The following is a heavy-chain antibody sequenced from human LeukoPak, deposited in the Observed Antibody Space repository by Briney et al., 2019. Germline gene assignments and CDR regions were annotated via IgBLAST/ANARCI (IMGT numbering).Heavy chain of an antibody. J-gene: IGHJ4*02. CDR1: GGSISSGDYY. D-gene: IGHD3-22*01. V-gene: IGHV4-30-4*08. CDR2: IYYSGST. Sequence: PSQTLSLICTVSGGSISSGDYYWSWIRQPPGKGLEWIGYIYYSGSTYYNPSLKSRVTISVDTSKNQFSLKLSSVTAADAAVYYCARGQYYYDSSGYAFDYWGQGTLVTVSS. CDR3: ARGQYYYDSSGYAFDY.